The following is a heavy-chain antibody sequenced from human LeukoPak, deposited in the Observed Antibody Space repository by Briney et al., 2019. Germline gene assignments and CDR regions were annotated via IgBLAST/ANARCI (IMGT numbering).Heavy chain of an antibody. J-gene: IGHJ6*03. V-gene: IGHV4-59*01. Sequence: SETLSLTCTVSGGSISSYYWSWIRQPPGKGLEWIGYIYYSGSTNYKPSLKSRVTISVETSKNQFSLKLRSVTAADTAVYYCARTSSYYDILTGFYYNFYMDVWGKGTTVTISS. CDR1: GGSISSYY. CDR3: ARTSSYYDILTGFYYNFYMDV. D-gene: IGHD3-9*01. CDR2: IYYSGST.